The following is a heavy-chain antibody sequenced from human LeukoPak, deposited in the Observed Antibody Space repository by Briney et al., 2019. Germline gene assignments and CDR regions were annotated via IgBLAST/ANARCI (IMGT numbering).Heavy chain of an antibody. D-gene: IGHD6-13*01. Sequence: PGGSLRLSCAASRFTLDDYAMHWVRQAPGKGLEWVSGMSWNSGRIGYADSVKGRFTISTDNAKNSLFPQMYSLKVENTALYYGARESQGGIAAAGTRIEGDYWGQGTLVAAAS. CDR3: ARESQGGIAAAGTRIEGDY. CDR1: RFTLDDYA. CDR2: MSWNSGRI. V-gene: IGHV3-9*01. J-gene: IGHJ4*02.